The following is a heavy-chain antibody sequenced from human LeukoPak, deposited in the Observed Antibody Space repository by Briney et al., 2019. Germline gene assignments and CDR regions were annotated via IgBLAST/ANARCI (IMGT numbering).Heavy chain of an antibody. J-gene: IGHJ4*02. Sequence: PSETLSLTCTVSGGSIGSYYWSWIRQPPGKGLEWIGYIYHSGITSYNPSLKSRVTISVDTSKNQFSLRLNSVTAADTAVYYCAREVAAAAPFGYWGQGTLVTVSS. CDR2: IYHSGIT. CDR3: AREVAAAAPFGY. CDR1: GGSIGSYY. V-gene: IGHV4-59*01. D-gene: IGHD6-13*01.